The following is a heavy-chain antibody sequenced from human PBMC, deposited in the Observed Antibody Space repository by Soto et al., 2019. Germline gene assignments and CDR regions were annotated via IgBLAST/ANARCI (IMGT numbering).Heavy chain of an antibody. Sequence: GGSLRLSCAASGFTFSTSAMHWVRQAPGKGLEGVAVISYDGSNENYADSVKGRFTISRDNSKNTLYLQMNSLRAEDTAVYFCATGYTYGSYWGQGTLVTVSS. J-gene: IGHJ4*02. V-gene: IGHV3-30-3*01. CDR2: ISYDGSNE. D-gene: IGHD5-18*01. CDR1: GFTFSTSA. CDR3: ATGYTYGSY.